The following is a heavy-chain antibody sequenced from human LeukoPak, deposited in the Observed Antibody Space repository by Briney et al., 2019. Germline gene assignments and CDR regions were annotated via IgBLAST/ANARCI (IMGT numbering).Heavy chain of an antibody. Sequence: GASVKVSCRASGYAFTSYYIHRVRQAPGQGLEYMGLIFPTGGTTSYTQRFQGRLTLTRDTSTTTVYMELSSLTSEDTALYYCARGRAAVGRPRASANWFDTWGQGTLVTVSS. V-gene: IGHV1-46*01. D-gene: IGHD6-19*01. CDR2: IFPTGGTT. CDR3: ARGRAAVGRPRASANWFDT. CDR1: GYAFTSYY. J-gene: IGHJ5*02.